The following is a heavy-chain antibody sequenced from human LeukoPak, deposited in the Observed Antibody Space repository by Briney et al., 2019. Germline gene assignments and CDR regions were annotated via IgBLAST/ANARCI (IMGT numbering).Heavy chain of an antibody. D-gene: IGHD3-10*01. CDR2: IYHSGST. J-gene: IGHJ3*02. V-gene: IGHV4-30-2*01. CDR1: GGSISSGGYS. Sequence: PSQTLSLTCAVSGGSISSGGYSWGWIRQPPGKGLEWIGYIYHSGSTYYNPSLKSRVTISVDRSKNQFSLKLSSVTAADTAVYYCARKRHGSGSYGPYAFDIWGQGTMVTVSS. CDR3: ARKRHGSGSYGPYAFDI.